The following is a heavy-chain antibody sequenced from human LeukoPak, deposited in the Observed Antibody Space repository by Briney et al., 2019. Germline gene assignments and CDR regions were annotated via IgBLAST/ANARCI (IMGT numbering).Heavy chain of an antibody. J-gene: IGHJ5*02. Sequence: SETLSLTCTVSGGSISSYYWNWIRQPAGKGLEWIGRIYTSGSTNYSPSLKSRVTMSVDTSKNQFSLKLSSVTAADTAVYYCARDPSIAVADWFDPWGQGTLVTVSS. V-gene: IGHV4-4*07. CDR2: IYTSGST. D-gene: IGHD6-19*01. CDR3: ARDPSIAVADWFDP. CDR1: GGSISSYY.